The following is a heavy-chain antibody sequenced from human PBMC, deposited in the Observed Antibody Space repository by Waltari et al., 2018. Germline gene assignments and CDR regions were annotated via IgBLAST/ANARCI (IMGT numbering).Heavy chain of an antibody. Sequence: QVQLQQWGAGLLKPSETLSLTCAVYGGSFSGYYWSWIRQPPGKGLEWIGEINHSGSTNYNPSLKSRVTISVDTSKNQVSLKLNSVTAADTAVYYCARRRLRLVTWFDPWGQGTLVTVSS. D-gene: IGHD3-16*01. V-gene: IGHV4-34*01. CDR3: ARRRLRLVTWFDP. CDR1: GGSFSGYY. J-gene: IGHJ5*02. CDR2: INHSGST.